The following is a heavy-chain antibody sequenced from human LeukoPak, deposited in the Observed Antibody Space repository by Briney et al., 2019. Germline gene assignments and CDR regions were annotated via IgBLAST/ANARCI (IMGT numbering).Heavy chain of an antibody. D-gene: IGHD2-15*01. J-gene: IGHJ1*01. CDR1: GFTFNRYH. V-gene: IGHV3-48*02. CDR3: ARDRRFCSGDSCYSDSEYFQH. Sequence: GGSLRLSCAASGFTFNRYHMNWVRQAPGKGLEWVSYISSNGSTIYYADSVKGRFTISRDNAKNSLYLQMSSLTDEDTAVYYCARDRRFCSGDSCYSDSEYFQHWGQGTLVTVSS. CDR2: ISSNGSTI.